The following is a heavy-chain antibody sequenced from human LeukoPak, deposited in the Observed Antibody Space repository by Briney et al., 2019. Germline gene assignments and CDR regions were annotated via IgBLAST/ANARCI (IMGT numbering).Heavy chain of an antibody. Sequence: PGGSLRLSCAASGFTFSSYWLHWVRQAPGKGLVWFSRINSDGSSTSYAASVKGRFTISRDNAKNTLYLQMNSLRAEDTAVYYCARVEGAPRDYWGQGTLVTVSS. J-gene: IGHJ4*02. CDR3: ARVEGAPRDY. D-gene: IGHD1-26*01. V-gene: IGHV3-74*01. CDR2: INSDGSST. CDR1: GFTFSSYW.